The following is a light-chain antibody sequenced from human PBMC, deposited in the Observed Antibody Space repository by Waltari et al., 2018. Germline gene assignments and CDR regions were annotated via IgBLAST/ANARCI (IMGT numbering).Light chain of an antibody. CDR2: HTS. Sequence: EVVLTQSTGTLTLSPGERATLSCRASQGVGKYLAWYQQRPGQAPRLLLYHTSIRATGIPDRFSGSGYGTDFSFTISRLEPEDFAVYYFQKYDFLPATFGQGTTVEIK. V-gene: IGKV3-20*01. J-gene: IGKJ1*01. CDR1: QGVGKY. CDR3: QKYDFLPAT.